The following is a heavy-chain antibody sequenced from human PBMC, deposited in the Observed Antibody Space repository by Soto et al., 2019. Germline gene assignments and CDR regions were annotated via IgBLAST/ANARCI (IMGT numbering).Heavy chain of an antibody. CDR1: GATFSNAW. CDR3: TASTVNNWFDP. D-gene: IGHD4-17*01. CDR2: IKSKTDGGTT. Sequence: GGSLRLSCAASGATFSNAWMNWVRQAPGKGLEWVGRIKSKTDGGTTDYAAPVKGRFTISRDDSKNTLYLQMNSLKTEDTAVYYCTASTVNNWFDPWGQGTLVTVSS. J-gene: IGHJ5*02. V-gene: IGHV3-15*07.